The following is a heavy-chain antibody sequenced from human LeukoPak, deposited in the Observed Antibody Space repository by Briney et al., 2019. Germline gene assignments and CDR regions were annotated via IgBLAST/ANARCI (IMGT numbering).Heavy chain of an antibody. CDR2: INPNSGGT. CDR1: GYTFTSNY. V-gene: IGHV1-2*02. Sequence: ASVKVSCKAFGYTFTSNYMHWVRQAPGQGLEWMGWINPNSGGTNYAQKFQGRVTMTRDTSISTAYMELSRLRSDDTAVYYCARVYYSGSYDYWYFDLWGRGTLVTVSS. J-gene: IGHJ2*01. CDR3: ARVYYSGSYDYWYFDL. D-gene: IGHD1-26*01.